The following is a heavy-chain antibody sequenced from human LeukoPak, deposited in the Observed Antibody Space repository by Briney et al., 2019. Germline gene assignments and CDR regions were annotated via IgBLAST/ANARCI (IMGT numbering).Heavy chain of an antibody. J-gene: IGHJ6*03. CDR1: GGTFSSYG. Sequence: SVKVSCKASGGTFSSYGITWVRQAPGQGLEWMGGIIPMFGTTNYAQNFQGRVTITADESTSTAYMEVSSLRSEDTAMYCCAEGKARAIPATAKAYYYLDVWGTGTTVTVSS. V-gene: IGHV1-69*13. CDR2: IIPMFGTT. CDR3: AEGKARAIPATAKAYYYLDV. D-gene: IGHD6-13*01.